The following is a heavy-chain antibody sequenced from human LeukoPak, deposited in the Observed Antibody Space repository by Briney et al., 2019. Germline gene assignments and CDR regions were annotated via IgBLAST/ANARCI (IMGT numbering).Heavy chain of an antibody. CDR1: GGTFSSYA. J-gene: IGHJ4*02. V-gene: IGHV1-8*02. CDR2: MNPNSGNT. CDR3: ARGILRYFDWLRGRDAYYFDY. Sequence: ASLKDSCKASGGTFSSYAISWVRQAPGPGLEWMGWMNPNSGNTGYVQKFQGRVTMTRNTSISTAYMELSSLRSEDTAVYYCARGILRYFDWLRGRDAYYFDYWGQGTLVTVSS. D-gene: IGHD3-9*01.